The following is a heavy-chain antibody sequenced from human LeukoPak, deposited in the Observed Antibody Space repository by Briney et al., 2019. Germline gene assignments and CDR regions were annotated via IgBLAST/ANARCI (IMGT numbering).Heavy chain of an antibody. D-gene: IGHD3-9*01. V-gene: IGHV3-48*01. J-gene: IGHJ4*02. CDR1: GFTFRIFG. CDR2: IDARSGIT. CDR3: ARNDILTGFDY. Sequence: GGSLRLSCAASGFTFRIFGLNWVRQAPGKGPEWVSYIDARSGITYYADSVQGRFTISRDNSKNTLYLQMNSLRAEDTAVYYCARNDILTGFDYWGQGTLVTVSS.